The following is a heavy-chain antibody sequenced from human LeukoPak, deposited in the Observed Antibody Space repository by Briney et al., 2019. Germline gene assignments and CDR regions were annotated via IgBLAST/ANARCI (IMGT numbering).Heavy chain of an antibody. CDR3: GMAMDV. CDR2: IKEDGSEQ. J-gene: IGHJ6*02. Sequence: GGSLRLSCAASGFILNNYWMNWVRQAPGKGLEWVANIKEDGSEQYYVDSVKGRFTLSRDNAKKSLYLQMNSLRAEDTAVYFCGMAMDVWGQGTTVTVSS. CDR1: GFILNNYW. V-gene: IGHV3-7*03.